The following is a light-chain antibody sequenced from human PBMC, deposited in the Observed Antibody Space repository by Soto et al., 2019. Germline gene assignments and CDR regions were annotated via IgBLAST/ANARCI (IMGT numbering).Light chain of an antibody. CDR3: QAWDSSTHVV. Sequence: SYELTQPPSVSVSPGQTASITCSGAKLGDKYACWYQQKPGQSPVMVIYQDSKRPSGIPERISGSNSGNTATLTISGTQAMDEADYYCQAWDSSTHVVFGGGTKLTVL. V-gene: IGLV3-1*01. CDR2: QDS. J-gene: IGLJ2*01. CDR1: KLGDKY.